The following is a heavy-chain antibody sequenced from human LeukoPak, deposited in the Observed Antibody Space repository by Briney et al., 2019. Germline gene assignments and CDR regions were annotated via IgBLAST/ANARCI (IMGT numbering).Heavy chain of an antibody. J-gene: IGHJ4*02. CDR2: IYPLDSDT. CDR3: ARHPQTYSSGWYLWDY. Sequence: PGESLKISCKGSGYSLTRYWIGWVRQLPGKGLEWMGIIYPLDSDTRYSPSFQGQVTIPADKSTNTAYLQWSSLKASDTGMYYCARHPQTYSSGWYLWDYWGQGTLVTVSS. V-gene: IGHV5-51*01. CDR1: GYSLTRYW. D-gene: IGHD6-19*01.